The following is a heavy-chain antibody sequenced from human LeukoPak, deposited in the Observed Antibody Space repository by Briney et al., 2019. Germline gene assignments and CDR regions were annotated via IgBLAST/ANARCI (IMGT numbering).Heavy chain of an antibody. Sequence: SKTLSLTCAVSGYSIGIGYYWGWIRQPPGKGLEWIGSIYHTKTTSYNPSLTSRVTISVDTSKNQFSLRLSSVTAADTAVYYCARVSGDDSGHFHLWGQGTLVTVSS. J-gene: IGHJ1*01. V-gene: IGHV4-38-2*01. CDR3: ARVSGDDSGHFHL. D-gene: IGHD2-21*02. CDR1: GYSIGIGYY. CDR2: IYHTKTT.